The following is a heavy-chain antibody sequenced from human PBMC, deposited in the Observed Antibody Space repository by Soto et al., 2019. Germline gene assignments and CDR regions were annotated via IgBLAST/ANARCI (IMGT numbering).Heavy chain of an antibody. V-gene: IGHV4-61*01. D-gene: IGHD3-3*01. Sequence: PSETLSLTCTVSGDSVSSGSYYWSWIRQPPGKELECIGYIYYSGSTNYNPSLKSRVTISVDTSKNQFSLKLSSMTAADTAVYYCARADFWSGFFDYWGQGTLVTVSS. CDR2: IYYSGST. J-gene: IGHJ4*02. CDR1: GDSVSSGSYY. CDR3: ARADFWSGFFDY.